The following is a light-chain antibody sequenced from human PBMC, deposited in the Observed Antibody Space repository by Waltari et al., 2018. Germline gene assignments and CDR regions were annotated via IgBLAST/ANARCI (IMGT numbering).Light chain of an antibody. V-gene: IGLV3-1*01. CDR1: NLGDMS. Sequence: SHGLTQPPSVSVSPGQTDRITCSGPNLGDMSVSWCQQRPGQAPVLVIYQDTQRPSGIPERVSGSTSGNTATLTISGAQPMDEADYYCQAWVSSTAVFGGGTRLAVL. CDR2: QDT. J-gene: IGLJ2*01. CDR3: QAWVSSTAV.